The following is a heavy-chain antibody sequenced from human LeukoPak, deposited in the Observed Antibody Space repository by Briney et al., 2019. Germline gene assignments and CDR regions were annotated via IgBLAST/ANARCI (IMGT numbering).Heavy chain of an antibody. CDR2: INHSGST. D-gene: IGHD3-3*01. Sequence: SETLSLTCAVYGGSFSGYYWSWIRQPPGKGLEWIGEINHSGSTNYNPSLKSRVTISVDTSKNQFSLKLSSVTAADTAVYYCAKDAGITIFGVVPPDYWGQGTLVTVSS. CDR1: GGSFSGYY. J-gene: IGHJ4*02. V-gene: IGHV4-34*01. CDR3: AKDAGITIFGVVPPDY.